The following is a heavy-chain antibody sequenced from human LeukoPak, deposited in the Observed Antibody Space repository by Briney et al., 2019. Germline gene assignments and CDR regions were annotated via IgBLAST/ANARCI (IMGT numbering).Heavy chain of an antibody. J-gene: IGHJ4*02. CDR3: TSTDCTNGVCYTCDY. CDR2: IIPIFGTA. CDR1: RGTFSSYA. D-gene: IGHD2-8*01. Sequence: SVKVSCKASRGTFSSYAISWVRQAPGQGLEWMGRIIPIFGTANYAQKFQGRVTITTDESTSTAYMELSSLRSEDTAVYYCTSTDCTNGVCYTCDYWGQGTLVTVSS. V-gene: IGHV1-69*05.